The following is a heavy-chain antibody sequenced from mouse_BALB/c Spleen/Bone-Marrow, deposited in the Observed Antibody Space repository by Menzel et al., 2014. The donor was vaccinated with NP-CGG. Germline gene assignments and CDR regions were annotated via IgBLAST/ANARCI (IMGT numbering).Heavy chain of an antibody. CDR3: ASQLGLRVDY. CDR1: GFTFSSYS. CDR2: ISNGGGST. V-gene: IGHV5-12-2*01. D-gene: IGHD3-1*01. Sequence: DVKLGESGGGLVQPGGSLKLSCAASGFTFSSYSMSWVRQTPEKRLEWVAYISNGGGSTYYPDTVKGRSTISRDNAKNTLYLQVSSLQSEDTAMYYCASQLGLRVDYWGQGSSVAVSS. J-gene: IGHJ4*01.